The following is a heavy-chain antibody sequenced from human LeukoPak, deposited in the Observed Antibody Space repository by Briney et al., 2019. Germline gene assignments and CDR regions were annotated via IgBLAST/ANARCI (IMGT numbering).Heavy chain of an antibody. Sequence: GGSLRLSCAASGFTFSSYAMSWVRQAPGKGLEWVSAISGSGGSTYYAGSVKGRFTISRDNSKNTLYLQMNSLRAEDTAVYYCANLVGATVYYYYYMDVWGKGTTVTVSS. D-gene: IGHD1-26*01. V-gene: IGHV3-23*01. CDR3: ANLVGATVYYYYYMDV. CDR1: GFTFSSYA. J-gene: IGHJ6*03. CDR2: ISGSGGST.